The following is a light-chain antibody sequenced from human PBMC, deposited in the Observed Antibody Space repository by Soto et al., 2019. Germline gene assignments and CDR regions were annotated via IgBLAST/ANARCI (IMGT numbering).Light chain of an antibody. Sequence: QSVLTQPRSVSGSPGQSVTISCTGTSSDVGGYNYVSWYPQHPGKAPKLMIYDVSKRPSGVPDRFSGSKSDNTASLTISGLQAEDEADYYCCSYAGSSLVVFGGGTKLTVL. CDR3: CSYAGSSLVV. V-gene: IGLV2-11*01. CDR2: DVS. CDR1: SSDVGGYNY. J-gene: IGLJ3*02.